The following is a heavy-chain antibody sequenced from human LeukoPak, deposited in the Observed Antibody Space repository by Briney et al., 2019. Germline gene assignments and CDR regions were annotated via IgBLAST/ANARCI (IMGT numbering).Heavy chain of an antibody. CDR1: GGSISSSSYY. CDR2: IYYSGST. V-gene: IGHV4-39*07. J-gene: IGHJ4*02. CDR3: AREEADILTGYYIL. Sequence: PSETLSLTCTVSGGSISSSSYYWGWIRQPPGRGREWFGSIYYSGSTYYNPSLKSRVTISVDTSKNQFSLKLSSVTAADTAVYYCAREEADILTGYYILWGQGTLVTVSS. D-gene: IGHD3-9*01.